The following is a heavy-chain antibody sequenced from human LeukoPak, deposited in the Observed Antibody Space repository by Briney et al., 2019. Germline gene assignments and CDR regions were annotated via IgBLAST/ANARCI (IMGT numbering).Heavy chain of an antibody. V-gene: IGHV4-39*01. D-gene: IGHD4-17*01. CDR1: GGSISSSSYY. CDR3: ARQPTVTFFDY. CDR2: IYYSGST. J-gene: IGHJ4*02. Sequence: SETLSLTCTASGGSISSSSYYWGWIRQPPGKGLEWIGSIYYSGSTYYNPSLKSRVTISVDTSKNQFSLKLSSVTAADTAVYYCARQPTVTFFDYWGQGTLVTVSS.